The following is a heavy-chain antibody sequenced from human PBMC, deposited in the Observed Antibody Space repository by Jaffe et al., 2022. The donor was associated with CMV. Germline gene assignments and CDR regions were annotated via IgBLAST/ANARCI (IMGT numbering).Heavy chain of an antibody. Sequence: EVQLVESGGGLVQPGGSLRLSCAASGFTVSSEYMSWVRQAPGKGLDWVSVLYAGGYIYYADSVKGRFTISRDNSKNMVYLQMDSLRAEDTAVYYCAREVGYYDFWYMDVWGKGTTVTVSS. CDR1: GFTVSSEY. D-gene: IGHD3-3*01. V-gene: IGHV3-66*01. CDR2: LYAGGYI. CDR3: AREVGYYDFWYMDV. J-gene: IGHJ6*03.